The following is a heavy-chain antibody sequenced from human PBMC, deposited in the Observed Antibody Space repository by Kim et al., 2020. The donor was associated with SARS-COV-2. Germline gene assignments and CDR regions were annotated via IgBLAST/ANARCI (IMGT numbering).Heavy chain of an antibody. V-gene: IGHV4-39*07. CDR3: ARDLKMSTNPSPFDY. D-gene: IGHD1-1*01. Sequence: SETLSLTCTVSGGSISSSSFYWGWIRQPPGKGLQWIGSAYHRGTTYYNPSLKCRVTISIDTSKNQFSLKLTSVTAADTAVYYCARDLKMSTNPSPFDYWGQGTLVTVSS. CDR2: AYHRGTT. J-gene: IGHJ4*02. CDR1: GGSISSSSFY.